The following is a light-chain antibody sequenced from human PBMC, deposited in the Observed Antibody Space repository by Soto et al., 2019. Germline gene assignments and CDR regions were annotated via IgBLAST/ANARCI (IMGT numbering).Light chain of an antibody. Sequence: ESVLTQSPGTLSLSPGERATLSCRASQSVTSSYLAWYQQTPGQAPRLLIYGASSRATGIPDRFSGSGSGTDFTLTISRLEPEDFAVYYCQQYGSSPRAFGQGTKVEIK. CDR3: QQYGSSPRA. CDR1: QSVTSSY. V-gene: IGKV3-20*01. CDR2: GAS. J-gene: IGKJ1*01.